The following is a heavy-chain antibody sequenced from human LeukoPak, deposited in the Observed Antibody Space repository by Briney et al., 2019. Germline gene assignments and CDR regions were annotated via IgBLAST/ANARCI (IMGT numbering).Heavy chain of an antibody. J-gene: IGHJ4*02. D-gene: IGHD3-9*01. CDR2: INPSGGST. Sequence: ASVKVSCKASGYTFTSYYMHWVRQAPGQGLEWMGIINPSGGSTSYARRFQGRVTMTRDTSTSTVYMELSSLRSEDTAVYYCARDRDINYFDYWGQGTLVTVSS. CDR3: ARDRDINYFDY. V-gene: IGHV1-46*01. CDR1: GYTFTSYY.